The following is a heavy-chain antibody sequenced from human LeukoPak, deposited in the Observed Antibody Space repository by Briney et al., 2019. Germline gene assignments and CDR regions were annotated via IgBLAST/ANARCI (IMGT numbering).Heavy chain of an antibody. V-gene: IGHV4-59*01. Sequence: SETLSLTCAVYGGSFSGYYWSWIRQPPGKGLEWIGYIYYSGTTNYNPSLKSRVTISVDTSKNQFSLKLSSVTAADTAVYYCARARAMVAPFDYWGQGTLVTVSS. D-gene: IGHD5-18*01. CDR1: GGSFSGYY. CDR2: IYYSGTT. CDR3: ARARAMVAPFDY. J-gene: IGHJ4*02.